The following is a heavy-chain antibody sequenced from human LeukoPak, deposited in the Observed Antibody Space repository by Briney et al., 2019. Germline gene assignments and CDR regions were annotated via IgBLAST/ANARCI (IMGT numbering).Heavy chain of an antibody. CDR1: GGTFSSYA. J-gene: IGHJ6*02. D-gene: IGHD1-26*01. V-gene: IGHV1-69*10. Sequence: GASVKVSCKASGGTFSSYAMSWVRQAPGQGLEWMGGIIPIRGIANYAQKFQGRVTITADKSTSTAYMELSSLRSEDRAAYSRALGVGATKWPEGHYYYYYGMDVWGQGTTVTVSS. CDR2: IIPIRGIA. CDR3: ALGVGATKWPEGHYYYYYGMDV.